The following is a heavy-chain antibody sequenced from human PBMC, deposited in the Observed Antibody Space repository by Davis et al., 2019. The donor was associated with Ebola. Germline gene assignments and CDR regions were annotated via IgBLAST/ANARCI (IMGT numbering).Heavy chain of an antibody. Sequence: ASVKVSCKASGYTFTGYYMHWVRQAPGQGLEWMGWINPNSGGTNYAQKFQGRVTMTRDTSISTAYMELSRLRSDDTAVYYCARGDIVVVPAAPRSWGQGTLVTVSS. J-gene: IGHJ4*02. CDR3: ARGDIVVVPAAPRS. D-gene: IGHD2-2*01. CDR1: GYTFTGYY. V-gene: IGHV1-2*02. CDR2: INPNSGGT.